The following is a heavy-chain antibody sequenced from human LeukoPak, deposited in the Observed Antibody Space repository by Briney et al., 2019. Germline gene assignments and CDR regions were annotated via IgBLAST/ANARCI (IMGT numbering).Heavy chain of an antibody. CDR2: IKEDGTEK. CDR3: ARRPFGADY. V-gene: IGHV3-7*01. Sequence: GGSLRLSCAASGFTFSNYWMGWVRQPPGKGLQWVANIKEDGTEKYYVDSVKSRFTISRDNAKNSVYLQMNSLRVEDTAVYYCARRPFGADYWGQGTLVTVSS. D-gene: IGHD3-10*01. CDR1: GFTFSNYW. J-gene: IGHJ4*02.